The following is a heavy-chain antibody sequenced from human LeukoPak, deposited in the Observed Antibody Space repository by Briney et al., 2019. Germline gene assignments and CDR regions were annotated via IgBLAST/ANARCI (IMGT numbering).Heavy chain of an antibody. J-gene: IGHJ4*02. D-gene: IGHD5-18*01. CDR3: AREYSYGYADY. V-gene: IGHV3-7*03. Sequence: GGSLRLSCEGSAFIFSGHWMNWVRQTPGKGLEWVASIKEDGSERQYVDSVKGRFTISRDNAKNSLYLQMNSLRAEDTAVYYCAREYSYGYADYWGQGTLVTVSS. CDR2: IKEDGSER. CDR1: AFIFSGHW.